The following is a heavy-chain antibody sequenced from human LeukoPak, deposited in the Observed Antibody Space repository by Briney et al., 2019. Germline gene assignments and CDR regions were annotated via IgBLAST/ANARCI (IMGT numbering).Heavy chain of an antibody. D-gene: IGHD6-19*01. V-gene: IGHV3-48*03. CDR1: GFTFSNYE. CDR2: ISSSGSTI. Sequence: GGSLRLSCAASGFTFSNYEVNWVRQAPGKGLEWVSYISSSGSTIYYADSVKGRFTISRDTAKNSLYLQMSSLRAEDTAVYCCARVSRAVAGTGSFDYWGQGTLVTVSS. J-gene: IGHJ4*02. CDR3: ARVSRAVAGTGSFDY.